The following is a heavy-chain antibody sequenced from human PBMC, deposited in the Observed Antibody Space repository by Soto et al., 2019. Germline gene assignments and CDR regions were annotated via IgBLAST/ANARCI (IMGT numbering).Heavy chain of an antibody. J-gene: IGHJ6*02. V-gene: IGHV3-15*07. CDR2: IKSKTDGGTT. D-gene: IGHD5-12*01. Sequence: WGSLRLSCAASGFTFSNALMNWVRQAPGKGLEWVGRIKSKTDGGTTDYAAPVKGRFTISRDDSKNTLYLQMNSLKTEDTAVYYCTSGYSGYDYISPYGMDVWGQGTTVTVSS. CDR1: GFTFSNAL. CDR3: TSGYSGYDYISPYGMDV.